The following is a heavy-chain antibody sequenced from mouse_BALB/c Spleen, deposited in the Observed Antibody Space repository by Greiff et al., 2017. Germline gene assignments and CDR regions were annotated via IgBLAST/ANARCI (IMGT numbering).Heavy chain of an antibody. V-gene: IGHV1-54*01. Sequence: VQLQQSGAELVRPGTSVKVSCKASGYAFTNYLIEWVKQRPGQGLEWIGVINPGSGGTNYNEKFKGKATLTADKSSSTAYMQLSSLTSDDSAVYFCARGDYGSSLFAYWGQGTLVTVSA. CDR2: INPGSGGT. D-gene: IGHD1-1*01. CDR1: GYAFTNYL. J-gene: IGHJ3*01. CDR3: ARGDYGSSLFAY.